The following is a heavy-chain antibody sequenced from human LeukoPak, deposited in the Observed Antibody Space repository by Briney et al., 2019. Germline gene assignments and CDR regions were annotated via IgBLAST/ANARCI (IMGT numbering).Heavy chain of an antibody. CDR3: ARDRNIVLMVYEGWFDP. V-gene: IGHV1-2*02. Sequence: ASVKVSCKASGYTFTGYYMHWVRQAPGQGLEWMGWINPNSGGTNYAQKFQGRITMTRDTSISTAYMELSRLRSDDTAVYYCARDRNIVLMVYEGWFDPWGQGTLVTVSS. D-gene: IGHD2-8*01. CDR1: GYTFTGYY. CDR2: INPNSGGT. J-gene: IGHJ5*02.